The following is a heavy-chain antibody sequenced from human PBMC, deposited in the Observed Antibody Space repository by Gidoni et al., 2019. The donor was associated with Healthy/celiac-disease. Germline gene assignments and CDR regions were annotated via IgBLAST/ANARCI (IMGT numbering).Heavy chain of an antibody. D-gene: IGHD3-10*01. CDR2: ISSSSSYI. V-gene: IGHV3-21*01. J-gene: IGHJ4*02. Sequence: EVQLVESGGGLVKPGGSLRLSCAASGFTFSSYSMNWVRQAPGKGLEWVSSISSSSSYIYYADSVKGRFTISRDNAKNSLYLQMNSLRAEDTAVYYCARADALNYYGSGSPLFSYWGQGTLVTVSS. CDR3: ARADALNYYGSGSPLFSY. CDR1: GFTFSSYS.